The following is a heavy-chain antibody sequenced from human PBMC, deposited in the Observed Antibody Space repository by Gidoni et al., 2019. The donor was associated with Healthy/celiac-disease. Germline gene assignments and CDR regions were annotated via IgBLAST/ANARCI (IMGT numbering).Heavy chain of an antibody. CDR2: INAGNGNT. J-gene: IGHJ2*01. V-gene: IGHV1-3*01. Sequence: QVQLVQSGAEVKKPGASVKVSCKASGYTFTSYAMHWVRQAPGQRLEWMGWINAGNGNTKYSQKFQGRVTITRDTAASTAYMELSSLRSEDTAVYDCARRLLWFGEFARYFDLWGRGTLVTVSS. CDR3: ARRLLWFGEFARYFDL. CDR1: GYTFTSYA. D-gene: IGHD3-10*01.